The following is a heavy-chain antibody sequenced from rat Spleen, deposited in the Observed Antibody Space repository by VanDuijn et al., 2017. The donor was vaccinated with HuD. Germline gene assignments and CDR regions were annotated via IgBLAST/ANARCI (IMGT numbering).Heavy chain of an antibody. J-gene: IGHJ4*01. D-gene: IGHD1-11*01. CDR2: LTSGGSYT. CDR3: ARRDYGGYIGYFDY. CDR1: GFTFSSFA. V-gene: IGHV5-25*01. Sequence: EVQLVESGGGLVQPGRSLKLSCAASGFTFSSFAMAWVRQAPKKGLEWIATLTSGGSYTYYPDSVKGRFTISRDNAKSTLDLQMNSLKPEATATYYCARRDYGGYIGYFDYWGQGASVTVSS.